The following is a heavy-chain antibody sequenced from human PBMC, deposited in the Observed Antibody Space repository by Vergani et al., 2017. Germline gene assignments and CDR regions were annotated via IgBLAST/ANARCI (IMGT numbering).Heavy chain of an antibody. J-gene: IGHJ4*02. D-gene: IGHD4-17*01. CDR1: GFTFSSYG. CDR2: ISYDGSNK. Sequence: VQLLESGGGLVQPGGSLRLSCAASGFTFSSYGMHWVRQAPGKGLEWVAVISYDGSNKYYADSVKGRFTISRDNSKNTLYLQMNSLRAEDTAVYYCAKDLTGFFYGDYSAPFDYWGQGTLVTVSS. V-gene: IGHV3-30*18. CDR3: AKDLTGFFYGDYSAPFDY.